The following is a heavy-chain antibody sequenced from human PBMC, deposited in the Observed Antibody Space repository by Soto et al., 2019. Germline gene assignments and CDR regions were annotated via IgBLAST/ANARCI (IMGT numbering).Heavy chain of an antibody. CDR3: TXXXAIQLWXPVYFDY. D-gene: IGHD5-18*01. Sequence: SXRLSCTASGFTFGDYAMNWFRQAPGKGLEWVGFIRTKAHGGTTENAASVKGRFTISRADSKSIAYLQMNSLKIEDTAVXXCTXXXAIQLWXPVYFDYWGQGTLVTVSS. V-gene: IGHV3-49*03. CDR1: GFTFGDYA. CDR2: IRTKAHGGTT. J-gene: IGHJ4*02.